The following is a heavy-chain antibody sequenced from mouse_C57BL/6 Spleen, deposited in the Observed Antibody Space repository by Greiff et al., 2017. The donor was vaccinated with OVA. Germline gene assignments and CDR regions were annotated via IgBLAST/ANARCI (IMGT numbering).Heavy chain of an antibody. V-gene: IGHV5-9-1*02. Sequence: EVQVVESGAGLVKPGGSLKLSCAASGFTFSSYAMSWVRQTPEKRLEWVAYISSGGDYIYYADTVKGRFTISRDNARNTLYLQMSSLKSEDTAMYYCTREGGYGAMDYWGQGTSVTVSS. CDR2: ISSGGDYI. CDR3: TREGGYGAMDY. J-gene: IGHJ4*01. CDR1: GFTFSSYA. D-gene: IGHD2-2*01.